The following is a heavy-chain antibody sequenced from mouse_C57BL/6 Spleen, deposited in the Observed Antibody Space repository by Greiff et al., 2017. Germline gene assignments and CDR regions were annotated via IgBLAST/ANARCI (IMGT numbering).Heavy chain of an antibody. D-gene: IGHD1-1*02. Sequence: DVMLVESGGGLVKPGGSLKLSCAASGFTFSSYAMSWVRQSPEKRLEWVAEISSGGSYTYYPDTVTGRFTISRDNAKNTLYLEMSSLRSEDTAMYYCARGYVAMDYWGQGTSVTVSS. CDR1: GFTFSSYA. J-gene: IGHJ4*01. CDR3: ARGYVAMDY. CDR2: ISSGGSYT. V-gene: IGHV5-9-4*01.